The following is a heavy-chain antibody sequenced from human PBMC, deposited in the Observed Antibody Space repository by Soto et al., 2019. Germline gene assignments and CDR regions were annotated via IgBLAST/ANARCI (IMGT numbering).Heavy chain of an antibody. V-gene: IGHV3-15*01. CDR1: GFIFSSAW. J-gene: IGHJ4*02. CDR2: IKSKTDGGTT. CDR3: TTDRFSVSPD. D-gene: IGHD3-3*01. Sequence: WGPLRLSCAASGFIFSSAWMNWVRQAPGKGLEWVGRIKSKTDGGTTDYAAPVKGRFTISRDDSKTTLYLQMNSLKSEDTAVYYCTTDRFSVSPDWGLGTLVTVSS.